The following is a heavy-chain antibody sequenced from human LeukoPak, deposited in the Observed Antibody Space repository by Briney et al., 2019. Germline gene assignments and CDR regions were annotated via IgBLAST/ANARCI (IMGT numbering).Heavy chain of an antibody. CDR1: GDSISSYY. J-gene: IGHJ4*02. Sequence: SETLPLTCTVSGDSISSYYWSWIRQPPGKGLEWIGYIYDSGKTNYNASLISRVTISVDTSKNQFSLKLTSVTPADTAVYYCARGGGTLDYWGQGTLVTVSS. CDR3: ARGGGTLDY. CDR2: IYDSGKT. V-gene: IGHV4-59*01. D-gene: IGHD3-16*01.